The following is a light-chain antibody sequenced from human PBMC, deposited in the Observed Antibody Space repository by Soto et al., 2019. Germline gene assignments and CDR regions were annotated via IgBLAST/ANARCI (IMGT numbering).Light chain of an antibody. V-gene: IGKV3-20*01. CDR2: GAS. CDR1: QIVNRNA. Sequence: EIVLTQSPDTLSLSPGERATLSCRASQIVNRNALAWYQQKPGQAPRLLIYGASSRPGGIPDKFSGSGSGTDFTFTINRLEPEDFAVYYCQQYGTSPYTFAQGTKLEI. J-gene: IGKJ2*01. CDR3: QQYGTSPYT.